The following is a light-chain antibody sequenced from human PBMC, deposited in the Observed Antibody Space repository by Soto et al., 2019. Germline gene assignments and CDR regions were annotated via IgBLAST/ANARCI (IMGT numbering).Light chain of an antibody. Sequence: EIVLTQSPATLSVSPGDRVTPSCRASQSLKSKLAWYQQKPGQAPRLLIYDASTRAAGVPARCSGSGSGTEVTLTISSLQSEDFAVDYCQQYLDWPVPFGGGTKVEIK. CDR1: QSLKSK. V-gene: IGKV3-15*01. J-gene: IGKJ4*01. CDR2: DAS. CDR3: QQYLDWPVP.